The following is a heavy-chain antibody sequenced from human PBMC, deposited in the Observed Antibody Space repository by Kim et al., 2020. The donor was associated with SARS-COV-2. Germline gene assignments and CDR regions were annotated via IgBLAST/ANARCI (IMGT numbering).Heavy chain of an antibody. J-gene: IGHJ5*02. D-gene: IGHD3-10*01. Sequence: SETLSLTCTVSGGSISSGGYYWSWIRQHPGKGLEWIGYIYYSGSTYYNPSLKSRVTISVDTSKNQFSLKLSSVTAADTAVYYCARGRYYYGSGSRNWFDPWGQGTLVTVSS. V-gene: IGHV4-31*03. CDR3: ARGRYYYGSGSRNWFDP. CDR2: IYYSGST. CDR1: GGSISSGGYY.